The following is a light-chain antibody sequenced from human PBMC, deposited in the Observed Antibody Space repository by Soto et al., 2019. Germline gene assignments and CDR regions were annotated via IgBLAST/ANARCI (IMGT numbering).Light chain of an antibody. CDR3: QQYYSTPLT. J-gene: IGKJ1*01. CDR2: WAS. Sequence: DIVMTQSPDSLTVSLGERATINCKSRQGVFYSSNNKNYLAWYQQKPGQPPKLLIYWASTRESGVPDRFSGSGSGTDFTLTISSLQAEDVAVYYCQQYYSTPLTFGQGTKVDIK. CDR1: QGVFYSSNNKNY. V-gene: IGKV4-1*01.